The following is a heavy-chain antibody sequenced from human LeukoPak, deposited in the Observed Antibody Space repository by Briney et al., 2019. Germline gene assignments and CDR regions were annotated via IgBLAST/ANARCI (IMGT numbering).Heavy chain of an antibody. V-gene: IGHV1-69*05. CDR3: ARDLSGLIYDILTGSFDY. CDR1: GGTFSSYA. CDR2: IIPIFGTA. D-gene: IGHD3-9*01. J-gene: IGHJ4*02. Sequence: GASVKVSCKASGGTFSSYAISWVRQAPGQGLEWMGGIIPIFGTANYAQKFQGRVTITTDESTSTAYMELNSLRAEDTAVYYCARDLSGLIYDILTGSFDYWGQGTLVTVSS.